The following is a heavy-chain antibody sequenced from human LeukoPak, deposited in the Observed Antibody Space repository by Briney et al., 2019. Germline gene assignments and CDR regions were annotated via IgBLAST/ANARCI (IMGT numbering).Heavy chain of an antibody. Sequence: PGRSLRLSCAASGFTFNSFGMHCVRQAPGKGLEWVAVISYDGSNKYSADSVKGRFTISRDNSRNTLYLQMNSLRPEDTAVYYCATNRGYCSSTSCSSGMDVWGLGTTVTVSS. J-gene: IGHJ6*02. D-gene: IGHD2-2*01. CDR2: ISYDGSNK. V-gene: IGHV3-30*03. CDR1: GFTFNSFG. CDR3: ATNRGYCSSTSCSSGMDV.